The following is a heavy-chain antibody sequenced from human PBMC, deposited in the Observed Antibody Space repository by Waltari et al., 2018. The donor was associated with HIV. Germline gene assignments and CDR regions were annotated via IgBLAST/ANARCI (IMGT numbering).Heavy chain of an antibody. CDR1: GYTFTDYY. V-gene: IGHV1-46*03. CDR2: IHAGGGT. CDR3: FRELAGNVDY. J-gene: IGHJ4*02. Sequence: QVHLVQSGAEVKKPGVSVSLSCKASGYTFTDYYVHWVRQAPGQRLEWVGIIHAGGGTHYAQKFRDRVAVTTDTSTTTVYMELSSLTSEDTATYYCFRELAGNVDYWGPGTVVTVSS. D-gene: IGHD1-1*01.